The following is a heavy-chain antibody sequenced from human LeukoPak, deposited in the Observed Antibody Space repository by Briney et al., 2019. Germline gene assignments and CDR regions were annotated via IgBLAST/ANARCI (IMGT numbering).Heavy chain of an antibody. D-gene: IGHD1-26*01. CDR3: ASPYSGGYSMWFDP. CDR1: GFTFSSYA. V-gene: IGHV3-30*04. CDR2: ISYDGSNK. Sequence: GRSLRLSCAASGFTFSSYAMHWVRQAPGKGLEWVAVISYDGSNKYYADSVKGRFTISRDNSKNTLYLQMNSLRAEDTAVYYCASPYSGGYSMWFDPWGQGTLVTVSS. J-gene: IGHJ5*02.